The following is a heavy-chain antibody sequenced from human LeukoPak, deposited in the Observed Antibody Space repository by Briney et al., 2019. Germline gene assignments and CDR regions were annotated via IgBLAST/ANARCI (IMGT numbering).Heavy chain of an antibody. D-gene: IGHD2-15*01. Sequence: SGTLSLTCAVSGASISSENCWSWVRQTPGKGLEWIGEIHHDTGTVNCNPSLKSRVTISTGKSVNHLSLKLTSVTAADTAVYFCVRNGGFYLEYWGQGILVTVSS. J-gene: IGHJ4*02. CDR3: VRNGGFYLEY. CDR1: GASISSENC. V-gene: IGHV4-4*02. CDR2: IHHDTGTV.